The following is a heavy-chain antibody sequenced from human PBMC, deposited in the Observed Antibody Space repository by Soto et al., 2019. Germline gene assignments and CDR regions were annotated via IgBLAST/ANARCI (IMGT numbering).Heavy chain of an antibody. V-gene: IGHV3-43*01. Sequence: GGSLRLSCAASGFTFDDYTMHWVRQAPGKGLEWVSLISWDGGSTYYADSAKGRFTISRDNSKNSLFLQMNSLRTEDTALYYSGKGLRLGYFDYCGQGTLVTVSS. CDR1: GFTFDDYT. CDR3: GKGLRLGYFDY. CDR2: ISWDGGST. J-gene: IGHJ4*02. D-gene: IGHD3-3*01.